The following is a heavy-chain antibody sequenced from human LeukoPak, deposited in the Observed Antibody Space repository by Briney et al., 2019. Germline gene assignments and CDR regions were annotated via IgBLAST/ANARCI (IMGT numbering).Heavy chain of an antibody. V-gene: IGHV4-39*01. CDR3: AGGGDSANTSY. CDR1: GASISIARYN. J-gene: IGHJ4*02. Sequence: PSETLSLTCAVSGASISIARYNWGWFRQPPGKGLEWIGTIHYSGTPTFYNPSLESRVTILADTSKNQFSLKLSSVTAADTALYYCAGGGDSANTSYGGQGTLVAVSS. D-gene: IGHD3-16*01. CDR2: IHYSGTPT.